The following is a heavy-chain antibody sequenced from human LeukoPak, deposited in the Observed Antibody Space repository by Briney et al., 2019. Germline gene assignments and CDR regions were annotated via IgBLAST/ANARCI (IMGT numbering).Heavy chain of an antibody. D-gene: IGHD1-26*01. CDR2: ISYDGSNE. CDR1: GFTFSSYV. V-gene: IGHV3-30*04. CDR3: ARGFIVGATYDY. Sequence: GGSLRLSCAASGFTFSSYVMHWVRQAPGKGLEWVAIISYDGSNEYYADSVKGRFTISRDNSKNTLYLQMNSLRAADTAVYYCARGFIVGATYDYWGQGTLVTVSS. J-gene: IGHJ4*02.